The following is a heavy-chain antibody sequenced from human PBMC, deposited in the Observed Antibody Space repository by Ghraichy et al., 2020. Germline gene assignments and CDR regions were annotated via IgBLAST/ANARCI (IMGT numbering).Heavy chain of an antibody. CDR1: GGSISSYY. D-gene: IGHD6-19*01. CDR3: ARRGSSGWYDFDY. CDR2: IYTSGST. V-gene: IGHV4-4*09. Sequence: SETLSLACTVSGGSISSYYWSWIRQPPGKGLEWIGYIYTSGSTNYNPSLKSRVTISVDTSKNQFSLKLSSVTAADTAVYYCARRGSSGWYDFDYWGQGTLVTVSS. J-gene: IGHJ4*02.